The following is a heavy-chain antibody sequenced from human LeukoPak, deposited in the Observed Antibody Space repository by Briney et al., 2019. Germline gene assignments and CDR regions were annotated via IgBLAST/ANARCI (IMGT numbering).Heavy chain of an antibody. J-gene: IGHJ4*02. Sequence: SVTVSCKASGYTFTNYYIHWVRQAPGQGLEWTGIINPSGGSTSYAQKFQGRVTMIRDTSTSTVYMELSSLRSEDTAVYYCAREGPYSDSSRWRFDYWGQGTLVTVAT. D-gene: IGHD6-6*01. CDR3: AREGPYSDSSRWRFDY. V-gene: IGHV1-46*01. CDR1: GYTFTNYY. CDR2: INPSGGST.